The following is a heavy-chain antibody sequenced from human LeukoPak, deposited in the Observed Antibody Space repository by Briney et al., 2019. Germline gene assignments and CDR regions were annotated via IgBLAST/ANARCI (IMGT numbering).Heavy chain of an antibody. CDR1: GGSISSYY. D-gene: IGHD3-22*01. Sequence: SETLSLTCTVSGGSISSYYWSWIRQPPGKGLEWIGYIYYSGSTYYNPSLKSRVTISVDTSKNQFSLKLSSVTAADTAVYYCARTRARGTYYYDSSGYPDYWGQGTLVTVSS. CDR2: IYYSGST. V-gene: IGHV4-59*12. CDR3: ARTRARGTYYYDSSGYPDY. J-gene: IGHJ4*02.